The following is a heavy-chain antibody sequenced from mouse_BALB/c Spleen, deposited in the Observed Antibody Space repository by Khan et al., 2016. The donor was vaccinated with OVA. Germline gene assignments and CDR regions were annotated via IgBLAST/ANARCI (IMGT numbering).Heavy chain of an antibody. CDR3: GRENYYGYAMEY. V-gene: IGHV3-2*02. CDR1: GYSITSNYA. CDR2: ISYSGST. J-gene: IGHJ4*01. D-gene: IGHD1-1*01. Sequence: EVQLQESGPGLVKPSQSLSLTCTVTGYSITSNYAWNWIRQFPGNKLEWMGYISYSGSTNYNPSLKSRISITRDTSKNQFFLQLNSVTTEDTATXCCGRENYYGYAMEYWGQGTSITVSS.